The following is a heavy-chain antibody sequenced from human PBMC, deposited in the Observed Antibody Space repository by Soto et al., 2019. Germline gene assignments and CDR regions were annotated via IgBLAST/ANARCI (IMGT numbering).Heavy chain of an antibody. Sequence: QVQLVQSGAEVKKPGSSVKVSCKASGGTFSSYAISWVRQAPGQGLEWMGGIIPIFGTTNYAQRLQGRVLITADESTSTGYMELSSLRSEDTAVYYCARAYSTVAGHFDHWGQGTLVTVSS. J-gene: IGHJ4*02. CDR3: ARAYSTVAGHFDH. D-gene: IGHD6-19*01. CDR1: GGTFSSYA. CDR2: IIPIFGTT. V-gene: IGHV1-69*01.